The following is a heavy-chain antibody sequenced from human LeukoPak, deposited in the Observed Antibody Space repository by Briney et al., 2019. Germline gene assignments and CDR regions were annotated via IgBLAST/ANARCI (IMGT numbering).Heavy chain of an antibody. CDR2: ISSSGSTI. Sequence: GGSLRLSCAASGFTFSSYEMNWVRQAPGKGLEWVSYISSSGSTIYYADSVKGRFTISRDNAKNSLYLQMNSLRAEHTAVYYCASSEGGSYSTQVNYFDYWGQGTLVTVSS. CDR1: GFTFSSYE. CDR3: ASSEGGSYSTQVNYFDY. V-gene: IGHV3-48*03. J-gene: IGHJ4*02. D-gene: IGHD1-26*01.